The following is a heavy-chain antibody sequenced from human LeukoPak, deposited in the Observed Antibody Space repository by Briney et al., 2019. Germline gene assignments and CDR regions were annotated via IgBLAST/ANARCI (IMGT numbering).Heavy chain of an antibody. D-gene: IGHD3-10*01. V-gene: IGHV1-8*03. CDR3: ARDVSITMVRGVEKVSNYFDY. CDR1: GYTFTSYD. CDR2: MNPNSGNT. Sequence: ASVKVSCKASGYTFTSYDINWVRQVTGQGLEWMGWMNPNSGNTGYAQKFQGRVTITRNTSISTAYMELSNLRSEDTAVYYCARDVSITMVRGVEKVSNYFDYWGQGTLVTVSS. J-gene: IGHJ4*02.